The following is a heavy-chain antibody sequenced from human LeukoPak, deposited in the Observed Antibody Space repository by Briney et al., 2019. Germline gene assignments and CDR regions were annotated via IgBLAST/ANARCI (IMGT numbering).Heavy chain of an antibody. CDR2: IIPIFGTA. Sequence: SVKVSCKASGYTFTSYGISWVRQAPGQGLEWMGGIIPIFGTANYAQKFQGRVTITTDESTSTAYMELSSLRSEDTAVYYCASLKEGWFGESLHQYNWFDTWGQGTLVTVFS. CDR3: ASLKEGWFGESLHQYNWFDT. CDR1: GYTFTSYG. V-gene: IGHV1-69*05. D-gene: IGHD3-10*01. J-gene: IGHJ5*02.